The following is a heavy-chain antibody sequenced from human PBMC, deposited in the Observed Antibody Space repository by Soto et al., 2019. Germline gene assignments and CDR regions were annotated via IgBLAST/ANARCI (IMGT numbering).Heavy chain of an antibody. CDR2: IWYDGSNK. V-gene: IGHV3-33*01. D-gene: IGHD2-8*01. CDR1: GFTFSSYG. Sequence: QVQLVESGGGVVQPGRSLRLSCAASGFTFSSYGMHWVRQAPGKGLEWVAVIWYDGSNKNYADSVKGRFTSSRDNSKNTLYVGMNSLRAEDTAVYYCARQNFYCTNGVCYGDAFEMWVRGTIVRVSA. CDR3: ARQNFYCTNGVCYGDAFEM. J-gene: IGHJ3*02.